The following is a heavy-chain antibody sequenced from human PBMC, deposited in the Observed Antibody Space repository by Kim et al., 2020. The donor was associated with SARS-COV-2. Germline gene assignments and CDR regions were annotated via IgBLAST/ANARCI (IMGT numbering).Heavy chain of an antibody. J-gene: IGHJ5*02. V-gene: IGHV4-59*01. CDR3: ARASGSSGDWFDP. CDR2: IYYSGST. Sequence: SETLSLTCTVSGGSISSYYWSWIRQPPGKGLEWIGYIYYSGSTNYNPSLKSRVTISVDTSKNQFSLKLSSVTAADTAVYYCARASGSSGDWFDPWGQGTLVTVSS. D-gene: IGHD6-13*01. CDR1: GGSISSYY.